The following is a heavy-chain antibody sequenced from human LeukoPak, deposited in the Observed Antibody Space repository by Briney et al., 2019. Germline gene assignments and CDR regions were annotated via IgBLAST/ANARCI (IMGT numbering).Heavy chain of an antibody. CDR3: VKERPGKAYADF. CDR1: GFTFSSYA. CDR2: ISGSGDKT. Sequence: PGGSLRLSCAASGFTFSSYAMSWVRQAPGKGLEWVSAISGSGDKTYYADPVKGRFTISRDNSRFTVHLQMNSLRGEDTAVYYCVKERPGKAYADFWGQGTLVTVSS. V-gene: IGHV3-23*01. D-gene: IGHD1-26*01. J-gene: IGHJ4*02.